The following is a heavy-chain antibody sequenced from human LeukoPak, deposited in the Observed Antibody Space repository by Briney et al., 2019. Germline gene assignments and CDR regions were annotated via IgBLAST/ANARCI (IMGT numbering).Heavy chain of an antibody. CDR1: GGSISSSSYY. D-gene: IGHD3-22*01. V-gene: IGHV4-39*07. CDR3: ARDKVDYYDSSGYFDH. CDR2: IYYSGST. Sequence: SETLSLTCTVSGGSISSSSYYWGWIRQPPGKGLEWIGSIYYSGSTYYNPSLKSRVTISVDTSKNQFSLKLSSVTAADTAVYYCARDKVDYYDSSGYFDHWGQGTLVTVSS. J-gene: IGHJ5*02.